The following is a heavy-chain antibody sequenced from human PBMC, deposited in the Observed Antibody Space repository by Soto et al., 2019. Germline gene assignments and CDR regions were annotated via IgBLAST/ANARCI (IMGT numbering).Heavy chain of an antibody. J-gene: IGHJ6*02. CDR2: IYYSGST. V-gene: IGHV4-30-4*01. D-gene: IGHD3-10*01. CDR1: GVSIRSGDYY. Sequence: PSETLSLTCPVSGVSIRSGDYYWSWIRQPPGKGLEWIGYIYYSGSTYYNPSLKSRVTISVDTSKNQFSLKLSSVTAADTAVYYCARDVLGYGSGSYYNYGMDVWGQGTTVTVSS. CDR3: ARDVLGYGSGSYYNYGMDV.